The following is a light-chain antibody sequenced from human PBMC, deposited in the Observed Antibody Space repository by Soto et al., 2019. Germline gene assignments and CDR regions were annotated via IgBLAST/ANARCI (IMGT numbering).Light chain of an antibody. Sequence: EIVLTQSPATLSLSPGERATLSCRASQSVSSYLAWYQQKPGQAPRLLIYDASNSATGIPARFSGSGSGTDFTLTSSSLEPEDFAVYYCQQRSHWPPYTFGQGTKLEIK. J-gene: IGKJ2*01. CDR3: QQRSHWPPYT. CDR2: DAS. CDR1: QSVSSY. V-gene: IGKV3-11*01.